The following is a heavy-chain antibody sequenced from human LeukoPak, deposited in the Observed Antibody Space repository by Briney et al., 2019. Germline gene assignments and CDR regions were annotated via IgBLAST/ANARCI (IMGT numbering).Heavy chain of an antibody. CDR2: ISGSGGGT. J-gene: IGHJ4*02. CDR1: GFTFSSYA. D-gene: IGHD6-13*01. CDR3: AKDKLGAGGQSDY. Sequence: PGGSLRLSCAASGFTFSSYAMSWVRQAPGKGLEWVSSISGSGGGTYYTDSVQGRFTMSRDNSKNTLSLQMNSLSAEDTALYYCAKDKLGAGGQSDYWGQGTLVTVSS. V-gene: IGHV3-23*01.